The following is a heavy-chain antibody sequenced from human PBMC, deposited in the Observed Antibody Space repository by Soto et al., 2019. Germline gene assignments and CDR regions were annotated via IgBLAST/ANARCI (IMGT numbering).Heavy chain of an antibody. CDR3: TTDPSIAARPRWNY. J-gene: IGHJ4*02. CDR1: GFTFSNAW. V-gene: IGHV3-15*01. CDR2: IKSKTDGGTT. D-gene: IGHD6-6*01. Sequence: GGSLRLSCAASGFTFSNAWMSWVRQAPGKGLEWVGRIKSKTDGGTTDYAAPVKGRFTISRDGSKNTLYLQMNSLKTEDTAVYYCTTDPSIAARPRWNYWGQGTLVTVSS.